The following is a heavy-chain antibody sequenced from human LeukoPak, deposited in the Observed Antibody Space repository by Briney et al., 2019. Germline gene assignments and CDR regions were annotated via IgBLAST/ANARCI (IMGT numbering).Heavy chain of an antibody. CDR1: GGSFSGYY. V-gene: IGHV4-34*01. J-gene: IGHJ4*02. Sequence: SEALSLTCAVYGGSFSGYYWSWIRQPPGKGLEWIGEINHSGSTNYNPSLKSRVTISVDTSKNQFSLKLSSVTAADTAVYYCARKYSSSLTPPYYFDYWGQGTLVTVSS. CDR2: INHSGST. D-gene: IGHD6-13*01. CDR3: ARKYSSSLTPPYYFDY.